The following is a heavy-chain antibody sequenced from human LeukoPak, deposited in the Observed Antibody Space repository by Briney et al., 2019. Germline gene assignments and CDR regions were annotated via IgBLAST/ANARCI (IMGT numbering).Heavy chain of an antibody. CDR3: ARDHGYSSSCDY. CDR1: GFTFSSYA. CDR2: ISSSSSYI. Sequence: GGSLRLSCAASGFTFSSYAMSWVRQAPGKGLEWVSSISSSSSYIYYADSVKGRFTISRDNAKNSLYLQMNSLRAEDTAVYYCARDHGYSSSCDYWGQGTLVTVSS. J-gene: IGHJ4*02. D-gene: IGHD6-13*01. V-gene: IGHV3-21*01.